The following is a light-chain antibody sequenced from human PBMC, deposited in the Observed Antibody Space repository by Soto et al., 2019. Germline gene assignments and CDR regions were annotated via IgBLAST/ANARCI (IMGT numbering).Light chain of an antibody. CDR3: QHYGSSLYT. V-gene: IGKV3-20*01. J-gene: IGKJ2*01. CDR1: QSVSSSY. Sequence: EIVLTQSPGTLSLSPGERATLSCRASQSVSSSYLAWYQQKPGQAPRLLIYGASSRATGIPDRFSGGGSGTDFTLTISRLEPEDFAVYYCQHYGSSLYTFGQGT. CDR2: GAS.